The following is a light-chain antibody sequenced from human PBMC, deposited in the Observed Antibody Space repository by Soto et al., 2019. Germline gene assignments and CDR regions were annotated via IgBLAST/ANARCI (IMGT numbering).Light chain of an antibody. CDR2: DVS. CDR1: SNY. J-gene: IGLJ1*01. V-gene: IGLV2-11*01. Sequence: QSALTQPRSVSGSPGQSVTISCTGTSNYVSWYQQHPGKAPKLMIYDVSKWPSGVPDRFSGSKSGNTASLTISGLQAEDEADYYCCSFAGYFTSYVFGTGTKVTVL. CDR3: CSFAGYFTSYV.